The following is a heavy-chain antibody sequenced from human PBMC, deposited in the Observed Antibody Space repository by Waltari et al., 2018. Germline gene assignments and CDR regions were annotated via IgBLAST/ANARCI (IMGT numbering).Heavy chain of an antibody. CDR3: ARPGRVGGGSLMGLDY. CDR1: GGSISGTSYY. D-gene: IGHD2-15*01. CDR2: FIYNANT. Sequence: QLQLQESGPGLVKASETLSLTCSVSGGSISGTSYYWGWIRQPPGKGLEWIGSFIYNANTYYNPSLKRRITISVDTSKNQFSLQLTSVTAADTAMYYCARPGRVGGGSLMGLDYWGQGTLVTVSS. J-gene: IGHJ4*02. V-gene: IGHV4-39*01.